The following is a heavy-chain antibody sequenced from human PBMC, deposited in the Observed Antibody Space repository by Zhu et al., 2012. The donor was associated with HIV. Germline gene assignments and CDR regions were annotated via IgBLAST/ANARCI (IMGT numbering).Heavy chain of an antibody. D-gene: IGHD6-19*01. CDR1: GFTFSSYW. CDR2: INSDGSST. Sequence: VQLVESGGGLVQPGGSLRLSCAASGFTFSSYWMHWVRQAPGKGLVWVSRINSDGSSTSYADSVKGRFTISRDNAKNTLYLQMNSLRAEDTAVYYCAREVSGAVAGTYGVKPNAFDIWAKGQWSPSLQ. J-gene: IGHJ3*02. CDR3: AREVSGAVAGTYGVKPNAFDI. V-gene: IGHV3-74*01.